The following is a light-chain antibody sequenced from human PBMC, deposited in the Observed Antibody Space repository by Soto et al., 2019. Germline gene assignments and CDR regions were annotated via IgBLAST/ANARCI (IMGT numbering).Light chain of an antibody. CDR2: GNS. V-gene: IGLV1-40*01. CDR3: QSYDNSLSVYV. Sequence: QSVLTQPPSVSGAPGQRVTISCTGSSSNXGAHYDVHWYQQLPGTAPKLLIYGNSNRPSGVPDRFSGSKSGTSASLAITGLQAEDEADYYCQSYDNSLSVYVFGTGTQLTVL. J-gene: IGLJ1*01. CDR1: SSNXGAHYD.